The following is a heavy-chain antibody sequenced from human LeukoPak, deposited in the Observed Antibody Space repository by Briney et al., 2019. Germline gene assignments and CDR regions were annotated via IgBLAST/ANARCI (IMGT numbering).Heavy chain of an antibody. CDR2: IIPIIGTA. J-gene: IGHJ6*02. CDR3: AREYVDIVATTYYYYGMDV. V-gene: IGHV1-69*13. CDR1: GGTFSSYA. D-gene: IGHD5-12*01. Sequence: GASVKVSCKASGGTFSSYAISWVRQAPGQGLEWMGGIIPIIGTANHAQKFQGRVTITADESTSTAYMELSSLRSEDTAVYYCAREYVDIVATTYYYYGMDVWGQGTTVTVSS.